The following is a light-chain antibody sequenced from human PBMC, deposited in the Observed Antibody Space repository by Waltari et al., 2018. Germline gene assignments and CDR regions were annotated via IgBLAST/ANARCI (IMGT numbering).Light chain of an antibody. CDR1: SNDVGASTF. V-gene: IGLV2-14*03. CDR3: SSFTDTHTLL. Sequence: QSALTQPASVSGSPGQSITISCTGTSNDVGASTFLSWYQQHPGRAPQLMIYDVTERPSGISYRFSGSKSANTASLTISGLLPEDEAIYYCSSFTDTHTLLFGGGTTVTVL. CDR2: DVT. J-gene: IGLJ2*01.